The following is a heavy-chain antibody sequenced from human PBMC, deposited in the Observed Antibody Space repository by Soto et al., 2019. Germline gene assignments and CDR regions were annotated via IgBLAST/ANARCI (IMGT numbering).Heavy chain of an antibody. CDR2: TYDSGST. V-gene: IGHV4-31*03. J-gene: IGHJ4*02. Sequence: QVQLQESGPGLVKPSQTLSLTCTVSGGSISSGGYYWSWNRQHQGQGLEWIGYTYDSGSTYYNPSLKRRVTISVDTSKNQFSLKLSSVTAADTAVYYCARFTMVRGARWGQGTLVTVSS. CDR3: ARFTMVRGAR. CDR1: GGSISSGGYY. D-gene: IGHD3-10*01.